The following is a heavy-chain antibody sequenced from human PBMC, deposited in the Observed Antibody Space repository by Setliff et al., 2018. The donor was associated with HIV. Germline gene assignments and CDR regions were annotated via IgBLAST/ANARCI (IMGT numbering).Heavy chain of an antibody. CDR2: ITSSGGRT. CDR1: TFTFSSYP. J-gene: IGHJ4*02. D-gene: IGHD2-2*01. Sequence: GGSLRLSCAASTFTFSSYPMNWVRQAPGKGLEWVSTITSSGGRTYYADSVKGRFTISRDNSKNTLFLQMNSLRSEDTAVYYCAKEDQRVTSVDYWGQGTPVTVSS. V-gene: IGHV3-23*01. CDR3: AKEDQRVTSVDY.